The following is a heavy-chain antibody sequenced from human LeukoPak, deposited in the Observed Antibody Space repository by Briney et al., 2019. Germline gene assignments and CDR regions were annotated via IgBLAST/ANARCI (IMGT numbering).Heavy chain of an antibody. CDR1: GGTFSSYA. D-gene: IGHD6-13*01. V-gene: IGHV1-69*06. CDR2: IILIFGTA. J-gene: IGHJ4*02. CDR3: ARAVYSSTHFDY. Sequence: ASVKVSCKASGGTFSSYAISWVRQAPGQGLEWMGGIILIFGTANYAQKFQGRVTITADKSTSTAYMELSRLRSDDTAVYYCARAVYSSTHFDYWGQGTLVTVSS.